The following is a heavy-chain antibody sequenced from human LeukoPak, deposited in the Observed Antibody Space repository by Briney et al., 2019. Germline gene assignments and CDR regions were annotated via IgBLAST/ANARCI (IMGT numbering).Heavy chain of an antibody. CDR2: ISSNGGST. V-gene: IGHV3-64*01. J-gene: IGHJ3*02. Sequence: GGSLRLSCAASGFTFSSYAMHWVRQAPGKGLEYVSAISSNGGSTYYANSVKGRFTISRDNSKNTLYLQMGSLRAEDMAVYYCAREWEYCDSSGSDDAFDIWGQGTVVTVSS. D-gene: IGHD3-22*01. CDR3: AREWEYCDSSGSDDAFDI. CDR1: GFTFSSYA.